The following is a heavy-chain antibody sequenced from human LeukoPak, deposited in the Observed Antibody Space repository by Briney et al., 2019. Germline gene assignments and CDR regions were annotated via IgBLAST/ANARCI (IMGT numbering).Heavy chain of an antibody. D-gene: IGHD3-3*01. Sequence: PSETLSLTCTVSGGSISSYYWSWLRQPPGKGLEWIGYIYYSGSTNYNPSLTSRVTISVDTSKNQVSLSLSSVTAAETAVYDGARGMAYYDFWSGPGDSYYFDYWGQGTLVTVSS. CDR3: ARGMAYYDFWSGPGDSYYFDY. J-gene: IGHJ4*02. CDR2: IYYSGST. CDR1: GGSISSYY. V-gene: IGHV4-59*01.